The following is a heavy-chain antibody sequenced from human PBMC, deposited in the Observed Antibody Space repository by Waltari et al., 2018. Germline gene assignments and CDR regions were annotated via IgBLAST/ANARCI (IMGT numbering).Heavy chain of an antibody. Sequence: QVQLVQSGAEVKKPGSSVKVSCKAAGGTFTSYTISWVRQAPGQGLEWMGRIIPILGIANYAQKFQGRVTITADKSTSTAYMELSSLRSEDTAVYYCATRTGDGDYWGQGTLVTVSS. V-gene: IGHV1-69*02. J-gene: IGHJ4*02. CDR2: IIPILGIA. D-gene: IGHD7-27*01. CDR1: GGTFTSYT. CDR3: ATRTGDGDY.